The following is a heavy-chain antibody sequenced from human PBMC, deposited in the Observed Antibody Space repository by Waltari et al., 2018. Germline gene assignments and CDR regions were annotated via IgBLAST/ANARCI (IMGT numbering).Heavy chain of an antibody. D-gene: IGHD3-22*01. Sequence: QLQLQESGPGLVKPSETLSLTSTVSGGSITSSSYYWGWLRQPPGQGLAWIGSIYYSGSTYYNPSLNSRVTISVDTSKNQFSLKLSSVTAADTAVYYCARHVGGDYYDSSGPMPYYMDVWGKGTTVTVSS. CDR2: IYYSGST. J-gene: IGHJ6*03. CDR1: GGSITSSSYY. V-gene: IGHV4-39*01. CDR3: ARHVGGDYYDSSGPMPYYMDV.